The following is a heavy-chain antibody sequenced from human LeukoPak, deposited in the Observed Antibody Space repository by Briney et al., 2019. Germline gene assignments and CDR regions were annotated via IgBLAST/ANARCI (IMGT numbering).Heavy chain of an antibody. CDR1: GGSISSSSYY. D-gene: IGHD6-19*01. J-gene: IGHJ4*02. CDR2: IYYSGST. Sequence: SETLSLACTVSGGSISSSSYYWGWIRQPPGKGLEWIGSIYYSGSTYYNPSLKSRVTISVDTSKNQFSLKLSSVTAADTAVYYCARHGEWLAVPYDYWGQGTLVIVSS. CDR3: ARHGEWLAVPYDY. V-gene: IGHV4-39*01.